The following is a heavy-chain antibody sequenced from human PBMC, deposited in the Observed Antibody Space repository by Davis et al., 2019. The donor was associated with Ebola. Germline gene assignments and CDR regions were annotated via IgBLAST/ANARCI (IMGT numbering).Heavy chain of an antibody. V-gene: IGHV5-51*01. CDR2: IYPGDSDT. Sequence: GESLKISCKGSGYSFTSYWIGWVRQMPGKGLEWMGIIYPGDSDTRYSPSFQGQVTISADKSISTAYLQWSSLKTEDTAVYYCTATAAGNDYWGQETLVTVSS. CDR1: GYSFTSYW. J-gene: IGHJ4*02. CDR3: TATAAGNDY. D-gene: IGHD6-13*01.